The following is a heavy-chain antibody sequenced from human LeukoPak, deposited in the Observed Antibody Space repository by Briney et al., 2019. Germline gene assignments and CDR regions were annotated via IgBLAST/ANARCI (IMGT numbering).Heavy chain of an antibody. V-gene: IGHV1-18*01. CDR3: ARGNYDILTGPRRTDAFVI. D-gene: IGHD3-9*01. Sequence: GASVKVSCKASSYTLTNYAISWVRQAPGQGLEWMGWISAYNGNTNYAQKLQGRVTMTTDTSTSTAYMELRSLRSDDTAMYYCARGNYDILTGPRRTDAFVIWGQGTMVTVSS. CDR2: ISAYNGNT. CDR1: SYTLTNYA. J-gene: IGHJ3*02.